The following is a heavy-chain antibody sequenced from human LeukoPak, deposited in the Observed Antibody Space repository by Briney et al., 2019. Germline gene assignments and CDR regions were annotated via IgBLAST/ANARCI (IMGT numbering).Heavy chain of an antibody. Sequence: PGGSLRLSCAASGFTFSSYSMNWVRQAPGKGLEGVSYISSSSSTIYYADSVKGRFTIFRDNAKNSLYLQMNSLRAGDTAVYYCALVAATLTNYSYYYMDIWGKGTPVTVS. CDR2: ISSSSSTI. J-gene: IGHJ6*03. CDR3: ALVAATLTNYSYYYMDI. CDR1: GFTFSSYS. V-gene: IGHV3-48*01. D-gene: IGHD2-15*01.